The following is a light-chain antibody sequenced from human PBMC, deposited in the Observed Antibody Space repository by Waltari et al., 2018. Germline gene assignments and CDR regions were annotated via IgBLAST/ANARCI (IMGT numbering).Light chain of an antibody. J-gene: IGLJ2*01. V-gene: IGLV1-51*01. CDR2: AND. CDR1: SFNLGNTY. CDR3: GTWDSSLSAGV. Sequence: QSVLTQPPSVSAAPGQKVTISCSRSSFNLGNTYVSWYQQLPGTAPKLLIYANDKRPSGIPDRFSGSKSGTSATLGITGLQTGDEADYYCGTWDSSLSAGVFGGGTMLTVL.